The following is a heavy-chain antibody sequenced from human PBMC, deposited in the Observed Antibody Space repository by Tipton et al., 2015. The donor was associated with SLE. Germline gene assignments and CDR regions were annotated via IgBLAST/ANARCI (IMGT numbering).Heavy chain of an antibody. Sequence: LRLSCSVSGGSISSYYWSWIRQPPGKGLEWIGYMYYSGSTNYNSSLKSRVTISVDTSKNQFSLNLSSVTAADTAVYYCARDLSILWKGAFDIWGQGTMVTVSS. CDR3: ARDLSILWKGAFDI. D-gene: IGHD2-21*01. CDR1: GGSISSYY. J-gene: IGHJ3*02. V-gene: IGHV4-59*01. CDR2: MYYSGST.